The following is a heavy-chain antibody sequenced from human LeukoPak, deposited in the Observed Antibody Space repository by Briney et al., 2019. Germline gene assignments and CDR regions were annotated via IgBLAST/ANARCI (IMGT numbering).Heavy chain of an antibody. CDR1: GFTFTSYA. Sequence: GGSLRLSCAASGFTFTSYAMIWLRQAPGKGLEWVSAITGSGGSTYYADSVKGRFTISRDNSKNTLYLQINSLTVDDAALYYCARGGAYIGSFFDYWGQGTLVTVSS. J-gene: IGHJ4*03. CDR3: ARGGAYIGSFFDY. D-gene: IGHD1-26*01. V-gene: IGHV3-23*01. CDR2: ITGSGGST.